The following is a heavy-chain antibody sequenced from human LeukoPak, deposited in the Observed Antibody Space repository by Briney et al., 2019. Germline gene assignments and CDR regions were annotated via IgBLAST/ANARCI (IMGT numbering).Heavy chain of an antibody. J-gene: IGHJ4*02. Sequence: GGSLRLSCAASGLSFSNYAMNWVRQAPGKGLEWVSYISSSGSTIYYADSVKGRFTISRDNAKNSLYLQMNSLRAEDTAVYYCARDQRSTYYYDSSGYCPFDYWGQGTLVTVSS. CDR3: ARDQRSTYYYDSSGYCPFDY. CDR1: GLSFSNYA. CDR2: ISSSGSTI. D-gene: IGHD3-22*01. V-gene: IGHV3-48*03.